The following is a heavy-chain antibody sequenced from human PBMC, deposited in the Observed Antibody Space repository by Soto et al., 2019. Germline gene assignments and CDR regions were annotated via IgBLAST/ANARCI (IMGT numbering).Heavy chain of an antibody. CDR3: ARETRTYCNSTSCYLGQLAP. V-gene: IGHV3-30-3*01. Sequence: GGSLRLSCAASGFTFSSYAMHWVRQAPGKGLEWVAVISYDGSNKYYADSVKGRFTISRDNSKNTLYLQMNSLRAEDTAVYYCARETRTYCNSTSCYLGQLAPWGQGTLVLASS. J-gene: IGHJ5*02. CDR1: GFTFSSYA. D-gene: IGHD2-2*01. CDR2: ISYDGSNK.